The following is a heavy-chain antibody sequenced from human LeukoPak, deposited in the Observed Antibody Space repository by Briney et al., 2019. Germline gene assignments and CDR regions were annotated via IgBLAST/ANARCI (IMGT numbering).Heavy chain of an antibody. CDR1: GFTFSSYG. Sequence: GRSLRLSCAASGFTFSSYGMHWVRQAPGKGLEWVAVISYDGSNKYYADSVKGRFTISRDNSKNTLYLQMNSLRAEDTAVYYCAKAPDRGYDSYFDYWGQGTLVTVSS. V-gene: IGHV3-30*18. CDR2: ISYDGSNK. CDR3: AKAPDRGYDSYFDY. J-gene: IGHJ4*02. D-gene: IGHD5-12*01.